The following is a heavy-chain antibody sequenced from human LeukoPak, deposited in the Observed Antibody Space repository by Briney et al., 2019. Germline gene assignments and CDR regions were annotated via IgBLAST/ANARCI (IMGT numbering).Heavy chain of an antibody. CDR3: ASSICSSTSCYYYYYMDV. V-gene: IGHV1-18*01. CDR1: GYTFTSYG. D-gene: IGHD2-2*01. CDR2: ISAYNGNT. Sequence: ASVKVSCKASGYTFTSYGISWVRQAPGQGLEWMGWISAYNGNTNYAQRLQGRVTMTTDTSTSTAYMELSSLRSEDTAVYYCASSICSSTSCYYYYYMDVWGKGTTVTISS. J-gene: IGHJ6*03.